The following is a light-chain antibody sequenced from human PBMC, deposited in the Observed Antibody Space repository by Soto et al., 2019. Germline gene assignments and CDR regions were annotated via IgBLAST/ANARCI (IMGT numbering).Light chain of an antibody. CDR3: QQSYSTPRT. J-gene: IGKJ1*01. Sequence: DIQMTQSPSTLPGSVGDTLTITCRASQSIRSRLNWYQQKPGKAPKFLIYAASSLQSGVPSRFSGSGSGTDFTLTISSLQPEDFATYYCQQSYSTPRTFGQGTKVDIK. CDR2: AAS. CDR1: QSIRSR. V-gene: IGKV1-39*01.